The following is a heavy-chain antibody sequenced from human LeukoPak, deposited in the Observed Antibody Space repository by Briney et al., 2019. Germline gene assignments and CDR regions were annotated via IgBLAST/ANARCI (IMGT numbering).Heavy chain of an antibody. V-gene: IGHV3-23*01. CDR3: AKGPTSNYYDSSGMAYYISHAFDI. Sequence: RGGSLRLSCAASGFTFSSYAMSWVRQAPGKGLEWVSAISGSGGSTYYADSVKGRFTISRDNSKNTLYLQMNSLRAEDTAVYYCAKGPTSNYYDSSGMAYYISHAFDIWGQGTMVTVSS. J-gene: IGHJ3*02. CDR1: GFTFSSYA. CDR2: ISGSGGST. D-gene: IGHD3-22*01.